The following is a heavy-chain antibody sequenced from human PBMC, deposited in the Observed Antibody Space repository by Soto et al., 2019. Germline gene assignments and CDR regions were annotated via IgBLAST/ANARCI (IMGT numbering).Heavy chain of an antibody. CDR1: GFTFSNAW. J-gene: IGHJ6*03. CDR3: TTVHYYYYYMYV. Sequence: PGGSLRLXCAASGFTFSNAWMSWVRQAPGKGLEWVGRIKSKTDGGTTDYAAPVKGRFTISRDDSKNTLYLQMNSLKTEDTAVYYCTTVHYYYYYMYVWGKGTTVTVSS. V-gene: IGHV3-15*01. CDR2: IKSKTDGGTT.